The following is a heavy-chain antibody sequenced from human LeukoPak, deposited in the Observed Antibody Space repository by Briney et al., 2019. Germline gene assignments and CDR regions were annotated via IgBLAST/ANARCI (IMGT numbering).Heavy chain of an antibody. CDR3: ARVQQLVLDY. J-gene: IGHJ4*02. Sequence: GASVKVSCKASGGTFSSYAISWVRQAPGQGLEWVGGIIPIFGTANYAQKFQGRVTITADESTSTAYMELSSLRSEDTAMYYCARVQQLVLDYWGQGTLVTVSS. CDR1: GGTFSSYA. CDR2: IIPIFGTA. V-gene: IGHV1-69*13. D-gene: IGHD6-6*01.